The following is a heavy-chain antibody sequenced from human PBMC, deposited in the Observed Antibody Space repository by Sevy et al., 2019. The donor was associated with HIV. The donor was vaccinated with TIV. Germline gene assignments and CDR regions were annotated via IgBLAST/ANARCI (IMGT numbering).Heavy chain of an antibody. D-gene: IGHD6-6*01. CDR3: ARDATEYTSSPVWFDP. V-gene: IGHV4-30-4*01. CDR2: ISYTGNT. Sequence: LRLSCTVSGGSISSGNYYWHWIRQPPGKGLEWIGYISYTGNTYYNPSLKSPVTISVDTSNNQFSLRLTSVTAADTAVYYCARDATEYTSSPVWFDPWGQGTLVTVSS. CDR1: GGSISSGNYY. J-gene: IGHJ5*02.